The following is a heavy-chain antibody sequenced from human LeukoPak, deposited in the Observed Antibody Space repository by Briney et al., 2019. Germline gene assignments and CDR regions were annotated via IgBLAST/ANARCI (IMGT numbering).Heavy chain of an antibody. Sequence: GSSVKVSCKASGGTFSSYAISWVRQAPGQGLEWMGIINPSGGSTSYAQKFQGRVTMTRDTSTSTVYMELSSLRSEDTAVYYCARDDKPGPYGMDVWGQGTTVTVSS. V-gene: IGHV1-46*01. J-gene: IGHJ6*02. CDR2: INPSGGST. CDR1: GGTFSSYA. CDR3: ARDDKPGPYGMDV.